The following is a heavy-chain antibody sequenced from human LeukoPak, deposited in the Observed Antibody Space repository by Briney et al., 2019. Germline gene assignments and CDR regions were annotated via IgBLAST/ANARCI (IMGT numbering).Heavy chain of an antibody. V-gene: IGHV4-61*02. Sequence: SETLSLTCTVSGGSVWRGNYYWTWIRQPAGKRLEWIGRIYTSGGTNYNPSLKSRVTMSVDRSKNEISLHLASLTAADTALYYCAGRGSSSGTFDIWGPGTFVTVSS. J-gene: IGHJ3*02. CDR2: IYTSGGT. D-gene: IGHD3-10*01. CDR1: GGSVWRGNYY. CDR3: AGRGSSSGTFDI.